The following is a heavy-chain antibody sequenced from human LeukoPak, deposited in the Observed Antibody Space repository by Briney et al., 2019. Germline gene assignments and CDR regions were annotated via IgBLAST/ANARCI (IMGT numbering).Heavy chain of an antibody. CDR3: ARGEYVISGYRNDAFDI. Sequence: ASVKVSCKASGYTFTDYYMHWVRQAPGQRLEWMGWINPNSGATKYAQKFQGRVTMTRDTSTSTAYMELSRLTSDDTAVYYCARGEYVISGYRNDAFDIWGQGTMVTVSS. V-gene: IGHV1-2*02. D-gene: IGHD3-22*01. CDR2: INPNSGAT. J-gene: IGHJ3*02. CDR1: GYTFTDYY.